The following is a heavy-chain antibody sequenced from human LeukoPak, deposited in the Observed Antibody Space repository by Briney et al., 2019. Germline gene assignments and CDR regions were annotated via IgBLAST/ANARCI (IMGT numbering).Heavy chain of an antibody. CDR2: IYYSGST. CDR3: ARTGYSSGWCFDY. V-gene: IGHV4-59*01. Sequence: SETLSLTCTVSGGSISSYYWSWIRQSPGKGLEWIGYIYYSGSTNYNPSLKSRVTISVDTSKNQFSLKLSSVTAADTAVYYCARTGYSSGWCFDYWGQGTLVTVSS. D-gene: IGHD6-19*01. CDR1: GGSISSYY. J-gene: IGHJ4*02.